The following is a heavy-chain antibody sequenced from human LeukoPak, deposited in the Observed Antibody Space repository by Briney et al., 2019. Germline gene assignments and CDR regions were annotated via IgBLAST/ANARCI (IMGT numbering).Heavy chain of an antibody. CDR1: GYTFTSYY. D-gene: IGHD3-10*01. Sequence: ASVKVSCKASGYTFTSYYMHWVRQAPGQGLEWMGIINPSGGSTSYAQKFQGRVTMTRDTSTSTVYMELSSLRSGDTAVYYCARVGEDYYYGMDVWGQGTTVTVSS. V-gene: IGHV1-46*01. CDR3: ARVGEDYYYGMDV. J-gene: IGHJ6*02. CDR2: INPSGGST.